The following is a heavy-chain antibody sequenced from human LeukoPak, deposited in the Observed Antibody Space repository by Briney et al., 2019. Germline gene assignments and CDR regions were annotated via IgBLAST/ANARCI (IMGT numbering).Heavy chain of an antibody. V-gene: IGHV3-7*01. CDR2: IKQDGSEK. CDR3: ARDYDYIWGSYRQLYFDY. J-gene: IGHJ4*02. D-gene: IGHD3-16*02. CDR1: GFTFSSYW. Sequence: PGGSLRLSCAASGFTFSSYWMSWVRQAPGKGLEWVANIKQDGSEKYYVDPVKGRSTISRDNAKNSLYLQMNNLRVEDTAVYYCARDYDYIWGSYRQLYFDYWGQGTLVTVSS.